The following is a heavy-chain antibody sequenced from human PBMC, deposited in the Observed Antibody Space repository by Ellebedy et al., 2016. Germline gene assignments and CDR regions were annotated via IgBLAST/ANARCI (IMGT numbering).Heavy chain of an antibody. CDR3: REGHYSDV. CDR1: GFSFGDLF. J-gene: IGHJ4*02. V-gene: IGHV3-23*01. CDR2: ISAGGDDT. Sequence: GESLKISCATSGFSFGDLFMSWVRQPPGKGLQWFSTISAGGDDTYLADSVKGRFTISRDNSRNIVYLQMSSLRDEDSAIYYCREGHYSDVWGQGTQVTVSA.